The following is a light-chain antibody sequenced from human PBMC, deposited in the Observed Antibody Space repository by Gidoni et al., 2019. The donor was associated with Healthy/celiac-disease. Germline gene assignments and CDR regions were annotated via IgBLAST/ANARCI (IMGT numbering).Light chain of an antibody. CDR2: LGS. CDR3: MQALQTPPWT. CDR1: QSLLHSNGYNY. J-gene: IGKJ1*01. Sequence: DIVMTQSPLSLPVTPGEPASISCRSSQSLLHSNGYNYLDWYLQKPGQSPQLLIYLGSNRASGVPDRLSGSGSGTDFTLKISRVEAEDVGVYYCMQALQTPPWTFXQXTKVEIK. V-gene: IGKV2-28*01.